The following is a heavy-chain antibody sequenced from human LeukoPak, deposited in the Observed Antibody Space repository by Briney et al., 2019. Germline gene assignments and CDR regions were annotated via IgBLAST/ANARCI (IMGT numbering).Heavy chain of an antibody. D-gene: IGHD6-13*01. CDR3: EARKGIAAAGMLPDGMDV. CDR1: GGTFSSYA. J-gene: IGHJ6*04. V-gene: IGHV1-69*01. CDR2: IIPILGTA. Sequence: GSSVKVSCKASGGTFSSYAISWVRQAPGQGLEWMGGIIPILGTANYAQKFQGRVTITADESTSTAYMELSSLRAEDTAVYYCEARKGIAAAGMLPDGMDVWGKGTTVTVSS.